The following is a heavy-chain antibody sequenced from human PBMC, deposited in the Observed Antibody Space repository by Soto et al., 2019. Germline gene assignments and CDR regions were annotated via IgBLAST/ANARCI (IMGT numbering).Heavy chain of an antibody. CDR3: AKDKRYSSSSEFDY. CDR1: GFTFSSYS. CDR2: ISYDGSNK. D-gene: IGHD6-6*01. V-gene: IGHV3-30*18. Sequence: PGGSLRLSCAASGFTFSSYSMHWVRQAPGKGLEWVAVISYDGSNKYYADSVKGRFTISRDNSKNTLYLQMNSLRAEDTAVYYCAKDKRYSSSSEFDYWGQGTLVTVSS. J-gene: IGHJ4*02.